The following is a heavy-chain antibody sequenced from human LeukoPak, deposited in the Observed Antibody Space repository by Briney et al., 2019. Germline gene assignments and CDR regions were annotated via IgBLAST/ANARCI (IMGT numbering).Heavy chain of an antibody. CDR3: AKDDYCGGDCYSYIMDY. CDR2: ISGSGGST. D-gene: IGHD2-21*02. V-gene: IGHV3-23*01. J-gene: IGHJ4*02. Sequence: GGSLRLSCAASGFTFSSYAMSWVRQAPGKGLEWVSAISGSGGSTYYADSVKGRFTISRDNSKNTLYLQMNSLRAEDTAVYYCAKDDYCGGDCYSYIMDYWGQGTLVTVSS. CDR1: GFTFSSYA.